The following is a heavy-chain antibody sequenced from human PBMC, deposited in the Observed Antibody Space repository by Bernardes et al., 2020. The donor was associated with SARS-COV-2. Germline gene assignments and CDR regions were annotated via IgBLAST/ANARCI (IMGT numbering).Heavy chain of an antibody. Sequence: GGSLILSCAASGFTFRDYYMTWIRQAPGKGLEWISYISSNSIYTNYADSVKGRFTISRDNAKNSLYLQMKSLRDEDTAVYYCARAETVGGGWFDPWGQGTLVTVSS. D-gene: IGHD3-16*01. V-gene: IGHV3-11*06. CDR2: ISSNSIYT. CDR3: ARAETVGGGWFDP. CDR1: GFTFRDYY. J-gene: IGHJ5*02.